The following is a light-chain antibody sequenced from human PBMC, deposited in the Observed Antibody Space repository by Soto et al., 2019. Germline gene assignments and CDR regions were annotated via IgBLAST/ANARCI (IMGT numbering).Light chain of an antibody. J-gene: IGLJ1*01. V-gene: IGLV2-11*01. CDR3: CSYAGSPRYV. CDR1: SSDVGTYNY. Sequence: QSALTQPRSVSGSLGQSVTISCTGTSSDVGTYNYVSWYQQHPGKAPKVMIYDVNERPSGVPDRFSGSKSGNTASLTISGLQAEDEADYYCCSYAGSPRYVLGTGTKVTVL. CDR2: DVN.